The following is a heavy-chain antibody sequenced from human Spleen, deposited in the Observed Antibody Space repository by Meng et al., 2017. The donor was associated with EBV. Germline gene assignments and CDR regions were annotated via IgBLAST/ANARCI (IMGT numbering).Heavy chain of an antibody. CDR1: GGSIYAYY. CDR2: AYYTGRT. J-gene: IGHJ4*02. Sequence: QVHLHQLGPGLWKPSETLSLTCSVSGGSIYAYYWNWIRQPPGKALEWIGYAYYTGRTNYNPSLKSRVTISLDTAKNEFSLDLSSVTAADTAVYYCARNGYDLYFDSWGQGSLVTVSS. D-gene: IGHD5-12*01. V-gene: IGHV4-59*01. CDR3: ARNGYDLYFDS.